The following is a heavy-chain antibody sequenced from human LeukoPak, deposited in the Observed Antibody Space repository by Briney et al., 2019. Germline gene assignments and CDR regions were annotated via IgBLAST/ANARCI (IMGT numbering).Heavy chain of an antibody. Sequence: PGGSLRLSCAASGFTFSSYAMSWVRQAPGTGLEWVSAISGSGGSTYHADSVKGRFTISRDNSKNTLYLQMNSLRAEDTAVYYCAKASSNHPYYYYYMDVWGIGTTVTVSS. CDR1: GFTFSSYA. D-gene: IGHD4-11*01. CDR3: AKASSNHPYYYYYMDV. V-gene: IGHV3-23*01. CDR2: ISGSGGST. J-gene: IGHJ6*03.